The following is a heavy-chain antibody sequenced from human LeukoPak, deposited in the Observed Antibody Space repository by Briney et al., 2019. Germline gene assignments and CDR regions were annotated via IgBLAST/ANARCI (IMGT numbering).Heavy chain of an antibody. CDR3: ARPLNTDYGDYGGY. CDR1: GFTFSSYS. J-gene: IGHJ4*02. CDR2: ISSSSSYI. V-gene: IGHV3-21*01. D-gene: IGHD4-17*01. Sequence: PGGSLRLSCAASGFTFSSYSMNWVRQAPGKGLEWVSSISSSSSYIYYADSVKGRFTISRDNAKNSLYLQMNSLRAEDTAVYYCARPLNTDYGDYGGYWGQGTLVTVSS.